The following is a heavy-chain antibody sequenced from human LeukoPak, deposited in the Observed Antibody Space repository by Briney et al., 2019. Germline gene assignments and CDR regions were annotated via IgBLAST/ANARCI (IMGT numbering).Heavy chain of an antibody. D-gene: IGHD3-16*01. CDR3: ARASGHGIYGYFDY. CDR1: GYTFTGYY. CDR2: INPNSGGT. J-gene: IGHJ4*02. V-gene: IGHV1-2*02. Sequence: GASVKVSCKASGYTFTGYYVHWVRQAPGQGLEWMGWINPNSGGTNYAQKFQGRVTMTRDTSISTAYMELSRLRSDDTAMYYCARASGHGIYGYFDYWGQGTLVTVSS.